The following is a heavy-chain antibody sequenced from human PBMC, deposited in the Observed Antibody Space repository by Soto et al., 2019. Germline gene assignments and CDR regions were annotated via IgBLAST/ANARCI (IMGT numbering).Heavy chain of an antibody. CDR2: ISGTASRT. CDR1: GFPPTTTH. D-gene: IGHD3-9*01. J-gene: IGHJ4*02. V-gene: IGHV3-23*01. CDR3: ATSFRYFDN. Sequence: GGSLRLACAESGFPPTTTHVSWVRQPPGKGLEWVTTISGTASRTYYVDSVKGRFFISRDNSKNTVTLQMNNLTLDDTAVYYCATSFRYFDNWGQGTRVTVSS.